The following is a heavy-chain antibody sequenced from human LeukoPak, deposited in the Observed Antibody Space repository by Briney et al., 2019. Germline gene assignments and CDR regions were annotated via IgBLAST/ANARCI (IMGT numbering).Heavy chain of an antibody. CDR2: IYYSGST. Sequence: SETLSLTCTVSGGSISSSSYYWGWIRQPPGKGLEWIGSIYYSGSTYYNPSLKSRVTISVDTSKNQFSLKLSSVTAADTAVYYCARETTVVTPPFDYWGQGTLVTVSS. CDR3: ARETTVVTPPFDY. V-gene: IGHV4-39*07. CDR1: GGSISSSSYY. D-gene: IGHD4-23*01. J-gene: IGHJ4*02.